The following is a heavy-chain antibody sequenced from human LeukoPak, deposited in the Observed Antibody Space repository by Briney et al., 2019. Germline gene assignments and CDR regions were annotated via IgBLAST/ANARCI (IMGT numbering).Heavy chain of an antibody. Sequence: PGGSLRLSCAASGFTFSYYAVHWVRQAPGKGLEWGSSISSSGSDIYYANSLKGRLTVSRDNAKKSLYLQMNSLRAEDTAIYYCARDRDFGVGNWLDPWGQGTLVTVSS. CDR2: ISSSGSDI. J-gene: IGHJ5*02. CDR1: GFTFSYYA. V-gene: IGHV3-21*01. D-gene: IGHD3-3*01. CDR3: ARDRDFGVGNWLDP.